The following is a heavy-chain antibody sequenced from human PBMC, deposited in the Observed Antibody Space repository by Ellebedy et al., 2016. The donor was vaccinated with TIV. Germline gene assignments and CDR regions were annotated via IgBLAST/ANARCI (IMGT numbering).Heavy chain of an antibody. J-gene: IGHJ4*02. CDR1: GYTLTELS. CDR2: FDPEDGET. D-gene: IGHD3-3*01. Sequence: ASVKVSCXVSGYTLTELSMHWVRQAPGKGLEWMGGFDPEDGETIYAQKFQGRVTMTEDTSTDTAYMELSSLRSEDTAVYYCATGTLGVVISLSYYFDYWGQGTLVTVSS. CDR3: ATGTLGVVISLSYYFDY. V-gene: IGHV1-24*01.